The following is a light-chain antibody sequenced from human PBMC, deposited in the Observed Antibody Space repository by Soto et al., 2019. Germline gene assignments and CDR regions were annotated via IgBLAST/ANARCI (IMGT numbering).Light chain of an antibody. CDR2: EVS. V-gene: IGLV2-8*01. Sequence: QSALTQPPSASGSPGQSVTISCTGTSSDVGGYNYVSWYQQHPGKAPKLLIYEVSRRPSGFPDRFSGSKSGNTASLTVSGLQAEDEADYYCSSYVGTNTYVFGTGTKLTVL. CDR3: SSYVGTNTYV. J-gene: IGLJ1*01. CDR1: SSDVGGYNY.